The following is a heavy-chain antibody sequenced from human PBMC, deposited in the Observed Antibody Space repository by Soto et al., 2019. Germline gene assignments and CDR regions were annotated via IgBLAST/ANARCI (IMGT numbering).Heavy chain of an antibody. Sequence: PGGSLRLSCAASGFTFSSYAMHWVRQAPGKGLEWVAVISYDGSNKYYADSVKGRFTISRDNSKNTLYLQMNSLRAEDTAVYYCARDLDVLVTAAIPSGMDVWGQGTTVTVS. CDR1: GFTFSSYA. CDR2: ISYDGSNK. J-gene: IGHJ6*02. CDR3: ARDLDVLVTAAIPSGMDV. V-gene: IGHV3-30-3*01. D-gene: IGHD2-2*01.